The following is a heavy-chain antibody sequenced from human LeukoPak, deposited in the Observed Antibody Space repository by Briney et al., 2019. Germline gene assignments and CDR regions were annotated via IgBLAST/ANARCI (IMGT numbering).Heavy chain of an antibody. V-gene: IGHV4-39*07. CDR3: ARDRY. J-gene: IGHJ4*02. CDR1: GGSISSSSYY. CDR2: IYYSGST. Sequence: SETLSLTCTVSGGSISSSSYYWGWIRQPPGKGLEWIGSIYYSGSTNYNPSLKSRVTVSVDTSKNQFSLKLSSVTAADTAVYYCARDRYWGQGTLVTVSS.